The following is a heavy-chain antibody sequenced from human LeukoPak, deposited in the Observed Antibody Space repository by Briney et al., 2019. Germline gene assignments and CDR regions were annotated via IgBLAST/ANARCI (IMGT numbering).Heavy chain of an antibody. Sequence: SETLSLTCTVSGGSISSYYWSWIRQPPGKGLEWIGYISYSGRTNYNPSLKSRVTISVDTSKNQFSLKLSSLTAADTAVYYCARDSDRGDFDYWGQGTLVTVSS. V-gene: IGHV4-59*01. J-gene: IGHJ4*02. CDR2: ISYSGRT. CDR3: ARDSDRGDFDY. CDR1: GGSISSYY. D-gene: IGHD3-10*01.